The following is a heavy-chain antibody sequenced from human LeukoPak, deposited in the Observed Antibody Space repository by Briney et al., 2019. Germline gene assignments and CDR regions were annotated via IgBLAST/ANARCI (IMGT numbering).Heavy chain of an antibody. D-gene: IGHD6-13*01. V-gene: IGHV4-61*01. CDR1: GGSVSSGSYY. J-gene: IGHJ6*04. Sequence: PSETLSLTCTVSGGSVSSGSYYWSWIRQPPGKGLEWIGYIYYSGSTNYNPSLKSRVTISVDTSKNQFSLKLSSVTAADTAVYYCARGRPPRQQLASVGYYYYGMDVWGKGTTVTVSS. CDR2: IYYSGST. CDR3: ARGRPPRQQLASVGYYYYGMDV.